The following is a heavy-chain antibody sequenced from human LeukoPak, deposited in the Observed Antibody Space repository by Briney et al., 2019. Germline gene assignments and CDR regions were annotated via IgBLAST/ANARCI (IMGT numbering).Heavy chain of an antibody. CDR3: AGEDVVTGLIDAFDI. V-gene: IGHV1-18*01. D-gene: IGHD2-21*02. CDR1: GYTFTSYG. CDR2: ISAYNGNT. Sequence: ASVKVSCKASGYTFTSYGISWVRQAPGQGLEWMGWISAYNGNTNYAQKLQGRVTMTTDTSTSTAYMELRSLRSDDTAVYYCAGEDVVTGLIDAFDIWGQGTMVTVSS. J-gene: IGHJ3*02.